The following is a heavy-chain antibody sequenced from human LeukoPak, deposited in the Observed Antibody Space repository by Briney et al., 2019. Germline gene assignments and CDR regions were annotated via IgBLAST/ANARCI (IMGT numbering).Heavy chain of an antibody. CDR1: GGTFSSYA. J-gene: IGHJ3*01. V-gene: IGHV1-69*05. D-gene: IGHD3-16*02. CDR2: IIPIFGTA. Sequence: GASVKVSCKASGGTFSSYAISWVRQAPGQGLEWMGRIIPIFGTANYAQKFQGRVTITTDESTSTAYMELSSLRSEDTAVYYCAGSAQALVPHPLFYWGQGTMVTVSS. CDR3: AGSAQALVPHPLFY.